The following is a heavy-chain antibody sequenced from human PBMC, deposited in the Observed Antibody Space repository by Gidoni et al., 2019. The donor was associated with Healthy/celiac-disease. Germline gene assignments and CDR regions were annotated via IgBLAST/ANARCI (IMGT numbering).Heavy chain of an antibody. V-gene: IGHV1-2*02. Sequence: QVQLVQSGAEVKKPGASVKVSCKASGYTFTGYSIYWVRQAPGQGLEWMGWINPNSGATDYAQKFQGRVTMTRDTSIRTAYMDLSRLKSDDTAVYFCARHYCSGGSCYYFDYWGQGTLVTVSS. CDR3: ARHYCSGGSCYYFDY. CDR1: GYTFTGYS. D-gene: IGHD2-15*01. CDR2: INPNSGAT. J-gene: IGHJ4*02.